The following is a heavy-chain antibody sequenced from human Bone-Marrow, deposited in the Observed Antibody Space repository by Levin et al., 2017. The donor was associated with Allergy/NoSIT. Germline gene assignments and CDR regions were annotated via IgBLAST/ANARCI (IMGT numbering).Heavy chain of an antibody. Sequence: ASVKVSCKASKGSFSDHHVHWMRQAPGQGLNWMGWIDPESGDTRYAQNFQGRVTMTRDTSVSTAYMELRSDDTAVYYCALQTVSGTGSFDYWGQGTLVTVSS. J-gene: IGHJ4*02. CDR2: IDPESGDT. V-gene: IGHV1-2*02. CDR1: KGSFSDHH. CDR3: ALQTVSGTGSFDY. D-gene: IGHD6-19*01.